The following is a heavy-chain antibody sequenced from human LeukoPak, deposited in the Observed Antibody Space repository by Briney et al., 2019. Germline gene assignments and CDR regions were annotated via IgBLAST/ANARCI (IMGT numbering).Heavy chain of an antibody. D-gene: IGHD3-3*01. V-gene: IGHV6-1*01. CDR3: ARAPRGDFWGGYPDV. CDR2: TYYRSKWYN. CDR1: GDSVSSNSAA. Sequence: PSQTLSLTCAISGDSVSSNSAAWNWIRQSPSRGLEWLGRTYYRSKWYNDYAVSVKSRITINPDTSKNQFSLQLNSVTAADTAVYFCARAPRGDFWGGYPDVWGKGTTVTVS. J-gene: IGHJ6*03.